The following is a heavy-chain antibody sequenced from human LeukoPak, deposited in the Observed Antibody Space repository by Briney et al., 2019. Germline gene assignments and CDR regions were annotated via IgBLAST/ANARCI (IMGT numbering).Heavy chain of an antibody. J-gene: IGHJ4*02. Sequence: GGSLRLSCAASGFTVNGNYMIWVRQPPGKGLEWVSFINSDGSTSYADSVRGRFTISRDNSKNTLYLQMNSLRAEDTAVYFCARGSTRYYFDYWGQGTLVTVSS. CDR1: GFTVNGNY. V-gene: IGHV3-53*01. CDR3: ARGSTRYYFDY. D-gene: IGHD1-26*01. CDR2: INSDGST.